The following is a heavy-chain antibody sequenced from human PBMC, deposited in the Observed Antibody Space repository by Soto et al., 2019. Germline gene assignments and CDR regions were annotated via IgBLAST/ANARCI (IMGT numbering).Heavy chain of an antibody. J-gene: IGHJ4*02. D-gene: IGHD2-2*01. V-gene: IGHV3-21*01. CDR3: AREDSIIIPAVSDF. CDR1: GFAFNNYG. Sequence: GGSLRLSCTVSGFAFNNYGINWVRQAPGKGLEWVSSISKSDYTYYSDSVKGRFTITRDNAKNSVSLQMNTLRVEDTAVYYCAREDSIIIPAVSDFWGQGTLVTVSS. CDR2: ISKSDYT.